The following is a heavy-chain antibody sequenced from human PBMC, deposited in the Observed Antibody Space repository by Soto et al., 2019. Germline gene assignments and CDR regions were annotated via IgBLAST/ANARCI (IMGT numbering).Heavy chain of an antibody. D-gene: IGHD5-12*01. CDR2: ISAYNGNT. CDR3: ARDTIVATIGVFDY. Sequence: ASVKVSCKASGHTFTSYAISWVRQAPGQGLEWMGWISAYNGNTNYAQKLQGRVTMTTDTSTSTAYMELRSLRSDDTAVYYCARDTIVATIGVFDYWGQGTLVTVCS. CDR1: GHTFTSYA. J-gene: IGHJ4*02. V-gene: IGHV1-18*01.